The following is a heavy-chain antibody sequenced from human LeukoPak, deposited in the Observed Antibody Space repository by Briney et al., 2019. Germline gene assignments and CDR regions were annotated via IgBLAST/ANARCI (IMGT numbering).Heavy chain of an antibody. CDR2: IYHSGST. V-gene: IGHV4-38-2*02. CDR3: ARVNDYGDYEIDY. D-gene: IGHD4-17*01. Sequence: SETLSLTCTVSGYSISSGYYWGWIRQPPGQGLEWIRSIYHSGSTYYNPSLKSRVTISVDTSKNQFSLKLSSVTAADTAVYYCARVNDYGDYEIDYWGQGTLVTVSS. CDR1: GYSISSGYY. J-gene: IGHJ4*02.